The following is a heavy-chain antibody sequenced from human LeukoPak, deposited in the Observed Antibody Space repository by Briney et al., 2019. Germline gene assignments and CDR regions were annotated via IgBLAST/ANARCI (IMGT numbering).Heavy chain of an antibody. V-gene: IGHV4-38-2*02. CDR3: ARDSYSSSWHFDY. Sequence: PSQTLSLTCAVSGYSMSSGYYWGWTRQPPAQGLEWIGSIYHSGSTYYNPSLKSRVTISVDTSKNQFSLKLSSVTAADTAVYYCARDSYSSSWHFDYWGQGTLVTVSS. CDR2: IYHSGST. CDR1: GYSMSSGYY. D-gene: IGHD6-13*01. J-gene: IGHJ4*02.